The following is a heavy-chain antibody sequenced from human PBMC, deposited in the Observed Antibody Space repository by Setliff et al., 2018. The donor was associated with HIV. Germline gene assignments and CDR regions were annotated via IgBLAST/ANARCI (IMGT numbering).Heavy chain of an antibody. J-gene: IGHJ6*03. CDR1: GGSISNYY. CDR3: ASLDGSESPYIYYYYMDV. Sequence: LSLTCTVSGGSISNYYWGWIRQPPGKGLEWIGSINYRGNTYYNPSLKSRAAISVDTSKNQISLKLSSVTAADTAVYYCASLDGSESPYIYYYYMDVWGEGTAVTVSS. CDR2: INYRGNT. V-gene: IGHV4-39*01. D-gene: IGHD3-10*01.